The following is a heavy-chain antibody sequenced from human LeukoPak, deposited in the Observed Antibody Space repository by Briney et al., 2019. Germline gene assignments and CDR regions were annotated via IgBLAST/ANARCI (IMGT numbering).Heavy chain of an antibody. Sequence: SETLSLTCTVSGGSISSGGYYWSWIRQHPGKGLEWIGYIYHIGSTYYNPSLKSQVTISVDTSKNQFSLKLSSVTAADTAVYYCARGKPDSSSYSYYGMDVWGQGTTVTVSS. CDR2: IYHIGST. J-gene: IGHJ6*02. CDR3: ARGKPDSSSYSYYGMDV. D-gene: IGHD6-13*01. V-gene: IGHV4-31*01. CDR1: GGSISSGGYY.